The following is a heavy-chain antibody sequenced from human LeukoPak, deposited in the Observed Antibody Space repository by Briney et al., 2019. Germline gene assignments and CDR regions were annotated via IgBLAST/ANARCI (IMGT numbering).Heavy chain of an antibody. CDR1: GYIFSSYG. J-gene: IGHJ5*02. D-gene: IGHD2-21*01. Sequence: ASVKVSCKASGYIFSSYGISWVRQAPGQGLEWMGWSSAFSGNANYAQKFQGRVTMTTDTSTTTAYMELRSLRSDDTAIYYCARADRLDGAPYLIGPWGQGTLVTVSS. CDR3: ARADRLDGAPYLIGP. CDR2: SSAFSGNA. V-gene: IGHV1-18*01.